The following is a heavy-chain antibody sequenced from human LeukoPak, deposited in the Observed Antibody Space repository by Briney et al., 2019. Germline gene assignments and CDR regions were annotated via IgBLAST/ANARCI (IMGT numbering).Heavy chain of an antibody. V-gene: IGHV3-30*02. CDR2: IQYDGSNK. CDR3: AKSSSRLDTSSFEY. D-gene: IGHD2-2*02. J-gene: IGHJ4*02. CDR1: TFTFSFYG. Sequence: HSGPSHTPSCPPSTFTFSFYGIHYAPHAHRNRLEYLTFIQYDGSNKYADSVKGRFTNSRDDSKNVLYLQMNSLRAEDTALYYCAKSSSRLDTSSFEYWGQGTLVIVSS.